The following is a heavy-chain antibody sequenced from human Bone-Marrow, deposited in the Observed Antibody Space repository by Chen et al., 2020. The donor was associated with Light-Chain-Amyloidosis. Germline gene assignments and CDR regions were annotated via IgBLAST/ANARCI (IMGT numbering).Heavy chain of an antibody. CDR3: AKDISYDDILPGYPADAFDI. J-gene: IGHJ3*02. CDR1: GLAFSSYA. D-gene: IGHD3-9*01. CDR2: SSGSGGMR. V-gene: IGHV3-23*04. Sequence: EVQLVESGGGLLQQGGSLRLSRAASGLAFSSYAMSLVRQAPGKGLEWVSTSSGSGGMRFSGDSVKGRLTISRDNCKNALFLQMNSLRAEDTAVYYCAKDISYDDILPGYPADAFDIWGQGTMVTVSS.